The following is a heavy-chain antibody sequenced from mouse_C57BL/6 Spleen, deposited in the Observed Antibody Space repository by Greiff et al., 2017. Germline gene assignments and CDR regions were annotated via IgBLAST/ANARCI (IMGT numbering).Heavy chain of an antibody. Sequence: QVQLQQPGAELVRPGSSVKLSCKASGYTFTSYWMDWVKQRPGQGLEWIGNIYPSDSETHYNQKFKDKATLTVDKSSSTAYMQLSSLTSEDSAVYYCARYHYYGSSYGYFDVWGTGTTVTVSS. D-gene: IGHD1-1*01. CDR3: ARYHYYGSSYGYFDV. J-gene: IGHJ1*03. CDR2: IYPSDSET. CDR1: GYTFTSYW. V-gene: IGHV1-61*01.